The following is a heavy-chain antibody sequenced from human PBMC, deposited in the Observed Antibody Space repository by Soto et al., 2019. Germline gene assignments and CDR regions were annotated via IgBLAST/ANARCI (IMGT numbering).Heavy chain of an antibody. V-gene: IGHV4-4*07. CDR1: GDSVSKYY. CDR3: ARSPAYGDYANLDT. Sequence: LSLTCTVSGDSVSKYYWNWIRQPAGKGLEWIGRIHSTRSPNYNPSLKSRVTMSVDTSKNQFSLKLNLTSVTAADTAVYFCARSPAYGDYANLDTWGQGTLVTVSS. CDR2: IHSTRSP. J-gene: IGHJ5*02. D-gene: IGHD4-17*01.